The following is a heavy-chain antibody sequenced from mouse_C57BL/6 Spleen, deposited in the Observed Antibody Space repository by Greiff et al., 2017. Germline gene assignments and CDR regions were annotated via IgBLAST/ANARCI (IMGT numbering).Heavy chain of an antibody. D-gene: IGHD4-1*01. V-gene: IGHV1-19*01. CDR3: ARRLGGGDY. CDR2: INPYNGGT. Sequence: EVKLMESGPVLVKPGASVKMSCKASGYTFTDYYMNWVKQSHGKSLEWIGVINPYNGGTSYNQKFKGKATLTVDKSSSTAYMELNSLTSEDSAVYYCARRLGGGDYWGQGTSVTVSS. J-gene: IGHJ4*01. CDR1: GYTFTDYY.